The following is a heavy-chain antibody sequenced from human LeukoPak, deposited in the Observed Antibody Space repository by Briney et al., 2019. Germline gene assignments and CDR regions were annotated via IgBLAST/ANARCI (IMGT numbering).Heavy chain of an antibody. V-gene: IGHV3-30-3*01. CDR1: GFTFSSYA. Sequence: PGGSLRLSCAASGFTFSSYAMHWVRQAPGKGLEWVAVISYDGSNKYYADSVKGRFTISRDNSKNTLYLQMNSLRAEDTAVYYCARGGPDCSGGSCYFDYWGQGTLVTVSS. CDR3: ARGGPDCSGGSCYFDY. J-gene: IGHJ4*02. D-gene: IGHD2-15*01. CDR2: ISYDGSNK.